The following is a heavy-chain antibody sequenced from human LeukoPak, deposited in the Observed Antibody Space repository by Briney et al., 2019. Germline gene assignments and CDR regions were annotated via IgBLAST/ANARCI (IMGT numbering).Heavy chain of an antibody. J-gene: IGHJ6*03. V-gene: IGHV1-8*01. Sequence: ASVKVSCKASGYTFTSYDINWVRQATGQGLEWMGWMNPNSGNTGYAQKFQGRVTMTRNTSISTAYMELSSLRSEDTAVYFCAKKGPANYYYYYMDVWGKGTTVTVSS. D-gene: IGHD2-2*01. CDR3: AKKGPANYYYYYMDV. CDR1: GYTFTSYD. CDR2: MNPNSGNT.